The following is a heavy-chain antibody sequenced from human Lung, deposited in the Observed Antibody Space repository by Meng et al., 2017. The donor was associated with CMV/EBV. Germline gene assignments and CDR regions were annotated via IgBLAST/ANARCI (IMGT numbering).Heavy chain of an antibody. CDR2: INLNSGGT. CDR3: AGDKGWSGYDV. V-gene: IGHV1-2*02. D-gene: IGHD3-3*01. Sequence: QVQLVQSGAEVTKPGASLKLPCKASGYTFTDYYIHWVRQAPGQGLEWMGWINLNSGGTHDSQNFQGRVTMTTNTSISTAYMELSRLTSDDTAVYYCAGDKGWSGYDVWGQGTLVTVSS. J-gene: IGHJ4*02. CDR1: GYTFTDYY.